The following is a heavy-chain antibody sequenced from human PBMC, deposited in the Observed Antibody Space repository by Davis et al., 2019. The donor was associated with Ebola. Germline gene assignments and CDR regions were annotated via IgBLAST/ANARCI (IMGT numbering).Heavy chain of an antibody. CDR2: ISSSGSTI. J-gene: IGHJ4*02. V-gene: IGHV3-11*01. CDR3: ANILRDYYDSSGRVGYFDY. Sequence: GESLKISCAASGFTFSDYYMSWIRQAPGKGLEWVSYISSSGSTIYYADSVKGRFTISRDNSKNTLYLQMNSLRAEDTAVYYCANILRDYYDSSGRVGYFDYWGQGTLVTVSS. D-gene: IGHD3-22*01. CDR1: GFTFSDYY.